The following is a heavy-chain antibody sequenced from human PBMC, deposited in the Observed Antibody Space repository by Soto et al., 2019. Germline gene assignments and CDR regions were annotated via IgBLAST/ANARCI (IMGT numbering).Heavy chain of an antibody. CDR2: ISSSGSTI. J-gene: IGHJ4*02. CDR3: ASHSSGWAYYVDY. V-gene: IGHV3-48*03. Sequence: EVQLVESGGGLVQPGGSLRLSCAASGFTFSSYEMNWVRQARRQGLEWVSDISSSGSTIYYADSVKGRFTISRDNAKISLYLQMTSLRAEDTAFYYWASHSSGWAYYVDYWGQGTLVTVSS. D-gene: IGHD6-19*01. CDR1: GFTFSSYE.